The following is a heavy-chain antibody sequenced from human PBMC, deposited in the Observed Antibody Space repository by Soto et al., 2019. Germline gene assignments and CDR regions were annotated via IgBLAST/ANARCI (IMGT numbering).Heavy chain of an antibody. J-gene: IGHJ6*02. D-gene: IGHD3-10*01. CDR2: IIPIFGTA. CDR1: GGTFSSYA. CDR3: ATDWFGRGNYGRDF. V-gene: IGHV1-69*06. Sequence: QVQLVQSGAEVKKPGSSVKVSCKASGGTFSSYAISWVRQAPGQGLEWMGGIIPIFGTANYAQKFEGRVTITAAKSTSTAYMGVGALTFRSTAVYYFATDWFGRGNYGRDFRGQGATITVS.